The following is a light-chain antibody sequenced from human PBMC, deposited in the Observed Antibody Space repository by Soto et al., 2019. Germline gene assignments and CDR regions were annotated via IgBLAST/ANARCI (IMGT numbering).Light chain of an antibody. V-gene: IGKV1-8*01. CDR1: QGISSY. CDR2: AAS. CDR3: QQYYRYPPVFP. Sequence: AIRMTQSPSSLSASTGARVTITCRASQGISSYLAWYQQKPGKALKLLIYAASTLKSGVPSRYSGSGSGTDFTLTISGLQSEDFATYYCQQYYRYPPVFPFGPGTKVDLQ. J-gene: IGKJ3*01.